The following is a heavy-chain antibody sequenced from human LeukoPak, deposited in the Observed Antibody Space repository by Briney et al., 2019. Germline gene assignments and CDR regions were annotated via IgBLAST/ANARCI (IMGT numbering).Heavy chain of an antibody. J-gene: IGHJ5*02. Sequence: ASVKVSCKASGYTFTGYYMHWVRQAPGQGLEWMGRINPNSGGTNYAQKFQGRATMTRDTSISTAYMELSRLRSDDTAVYYCARESAPVYYDSRLNWFDPWGQGTLVTVSS. CDR3: ARESAPVYYDSRLNWFDP. CDR1: GYTFTGYY. CDR2: INPNSGGT. D-gene: IGHD3-22*01. V-gene: IGHV1-2*06.